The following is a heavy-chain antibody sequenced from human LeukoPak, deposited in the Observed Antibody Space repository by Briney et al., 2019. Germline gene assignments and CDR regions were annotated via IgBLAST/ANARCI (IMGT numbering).Heavy chain of an antibody. J-gene: IGHJ6*03. CDR2: ISSSGYST. CDR1: GFTFSTYS. V-gene: IGHV3-64*02. Sequence: PGGSLRLSCVASGFTFSTYSMHWVRQSPGKGLEYVSAISSSGYSTYYVDSVKGRFTISRDDSKNTLYLQMGSLRAEDMAVYYCARCGGSCRLYYSYYMDVWGKGTTVTVSS. CDR3: ARCGGSCRLYYSYYMDV. D-gene: IGHD2-15*01.